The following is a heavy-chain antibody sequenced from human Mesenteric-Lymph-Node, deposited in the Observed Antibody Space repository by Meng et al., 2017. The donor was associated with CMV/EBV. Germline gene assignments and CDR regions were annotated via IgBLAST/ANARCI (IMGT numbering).Heavy chain of an antibody. Sequence: ASVKVSCKASAYTFTHYYIHWVRQAPGQGPEWMGWINTNSGSTKYSQKFQGRITMTRDTSITTAYMDLSGLTSDDTALYFCARGVGSVDPRFDPWGQGTLVTVSS. CDR2: INTNSGST. CDR1: AYTFTHYY. V-gene: IGHV1-2*02. D-gene: IGHD1-26*01. CDR3: ARGVGSVDPRFDP. J-gene: IGHJ5*02.